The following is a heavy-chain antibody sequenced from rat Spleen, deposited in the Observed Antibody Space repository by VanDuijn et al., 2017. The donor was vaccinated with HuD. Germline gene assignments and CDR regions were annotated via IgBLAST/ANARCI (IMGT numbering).Heavy chain of an antibody. Sequence: QVXXMESGPXXXQPXXTLXXXCTXXXFSXXSYXXXWVXQPPGKGLEWMGVMWSGGSTDYNSALKSRLSISRDTSKNQVFLKMNSLQSEDTTTYYCARDLDGYFDYWGQGVMVTVSS. CDR2: MWSGGST. D-gene: IGHD1-12*03. CDR3: ARDLDGYFDY. V-gene: IGHV2-45*01. CDR1: XFSXXSYX. J-gene: IGHJ2*01.